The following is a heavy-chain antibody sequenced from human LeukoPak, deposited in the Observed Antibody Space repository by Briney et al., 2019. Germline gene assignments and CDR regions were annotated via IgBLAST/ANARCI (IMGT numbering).Heavy chain of an antibody. CDR1: GFTVSSNY. Sequence: GGSLRLSCVASGFTVSSNYMSWVLQAPGKGLEWVSVIYSGGSTYYADSVKGRFTISRDNSKNTLYLQMNSLRAEDTAVYYCARQHDTTQADYYFDYWGQGTLVTVSS. CDR3: ARQHDTTQADYYFDY. D-gene: IGHD1-1*01. J-gene: IGHJ4*02. CDR2: IYSGGST. V-gene: IGHV3-66*02.